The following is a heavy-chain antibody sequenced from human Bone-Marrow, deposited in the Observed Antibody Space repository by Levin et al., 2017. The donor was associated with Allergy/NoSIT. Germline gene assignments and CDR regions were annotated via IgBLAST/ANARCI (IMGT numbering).Heavy chain of an antibody. D-gene: IGHD3-10*01. CDR1: GGSISGYY. Sequence: SQTLSLTCTVSGGSISGYYWSWVRQPPGKGLEWVGHIFYSGSTNYNPSLKSRVTISINTSKNQFSLTLTSVTAADTAFYYCARSVDGEFEDWGQGTLVTVSS. J-gene: IGHJ4*02. CDR3: ARSVDGEFED. V-gene: IGHV4-59*01. CDR2: IFYSGST.